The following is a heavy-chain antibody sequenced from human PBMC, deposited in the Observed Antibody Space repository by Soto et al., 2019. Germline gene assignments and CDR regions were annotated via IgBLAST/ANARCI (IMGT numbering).Heavy chain of an antibody. CDR2: ISSSSSYI. CDR3: XXXXXXVVTPHYGMDV. Sequence: EVQLVESGGGLVKPGGSLRLSCAASGFTFSSYSMNWVRQAPGKGLEWVSSISSSSSYIYYADSVKGRFTISRDNAKNSLYLQMNSLRAEDTAVXXXXXXXXXVVTPHYGMDVWGQGTX. V-gene: IGHV3-21*01. D-gene: IGHD2-15*01. CDR1: GFTFSSYS. J-gene: IGHJ6*02.